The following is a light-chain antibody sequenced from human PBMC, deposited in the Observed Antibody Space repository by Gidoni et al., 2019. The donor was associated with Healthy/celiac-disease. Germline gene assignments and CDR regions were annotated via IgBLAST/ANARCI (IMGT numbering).Light chain of an antibody. CDR3: QQDKSYSWT. CDR1: QSISSW. J-gene: IGKJ1*01. Sequence: DIQMTQSPSTLSASVGDRVTITCRASQSISSWLAWYQQKPGKAPKLLIYKASSLESGVPSRFSGSGSGTEFTLNISRLEAEDFGIYYCQQDKSYSWTFGQGTKVEIK. V-gene: IGKV1-5*03. CDR2: KAS.